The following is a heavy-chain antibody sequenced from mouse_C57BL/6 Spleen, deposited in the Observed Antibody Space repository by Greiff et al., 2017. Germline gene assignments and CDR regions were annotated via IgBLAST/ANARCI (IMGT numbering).Heavy chain of an antibody. Sequence: QVQLQQPGAELVMPGASVKLSCKASGYTFTSYWMHWVKQRPGQGLEWIGEIDPSDSYTNYNQKVKGKSTLTVDKSSSTAYMQLSSLTSEDSAVYYCARADNYDWFAYWGQGTLVTVSA. CDR1: GYTFTSYW. J-gene: IGHJ3*01. CDR3: ARADNYDWFAY. V-gene: IGHV1-69*01. CDR2: IDPSDSYT. D-gene: IGHD2-4*01.